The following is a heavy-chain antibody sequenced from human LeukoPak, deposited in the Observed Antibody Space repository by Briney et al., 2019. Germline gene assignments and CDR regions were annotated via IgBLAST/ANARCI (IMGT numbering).Heavy chain of an antibody. CDR3: AKDRRPTYYSDSSGYYFRDAFDM. CDR2: MSGGGGST. CDR1: GFTFSSYA. D-gene: IGHD3-22*01. Sequence: LGGSLRLSCAASGFTFSSYAMIWVRQAPGKGLEWVSGMSGGGGSTYYADSVKGRFTISRDNSKNTLYLRMNSLRTEDTAVYYCAKDRRPTYYSDSSGYYFRDAFDMWGQGTMVTVSS. J-gene: IGHJ3*02. V-gene: IGHV3-23*01.